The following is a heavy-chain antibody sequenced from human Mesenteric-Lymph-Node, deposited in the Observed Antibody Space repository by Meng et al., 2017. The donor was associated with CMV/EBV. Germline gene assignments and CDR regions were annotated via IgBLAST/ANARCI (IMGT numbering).Heavy chain of an antibody. Sequence: GGSLRLSCAASGFTFSSYEMNWVRQVPGKGLVWVSRVDPDGGFTNYADSVKGRFTISRDNTKNTLYLQMNSLRAEDTAVYYCARVMEMATFDVFDLWGQGTMVTVSS. D-gene: IGHD5-24*01. J-gene: IGHJ3*01. V-gene: IGHV3-74*01. CDR1: GFTFSSYE. CDR2: VDPDGGFT. CDR3: ARVMEMATFDVFDL.